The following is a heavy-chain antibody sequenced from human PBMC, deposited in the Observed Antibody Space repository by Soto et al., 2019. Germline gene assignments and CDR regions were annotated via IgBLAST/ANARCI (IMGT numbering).Heavy chain of an antibody. CDR3: ASPIRVADTYYYYGMDV. D-gene: IGHD6-19*01. V-gene: IGHV1-8*01. CDR1: GYTFTSYD. Sequence: ASVKVSCKASGYTFTSYDINWVRQATGQGLEWMGWMNPNSGNTGYALRFQGRITMTRNTSISTAYMELSNLRSDDTAVYYCASPIRVADTYYYYGMDVWGQGTTVTVSS. CDR2: MNPNSGNT. J-gene: IGHJ6*02.